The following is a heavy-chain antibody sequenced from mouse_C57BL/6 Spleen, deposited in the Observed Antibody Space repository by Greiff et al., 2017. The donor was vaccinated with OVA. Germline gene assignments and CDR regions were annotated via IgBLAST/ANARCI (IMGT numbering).Heavy chain of an antibody. V-gene: IGHV1-50*01. CDR1: GYTFTSYW. CDR2: IDPSDSYT. CDR3: ARVYYSNIYAMDY. D-gene: IGHD2-5*01. Sequence: QVQLQQPGAELVKPGASVKLSCKASGYTFTSYWMQWVKQRPGQGLEWIGEIDPSDSYTNYNQKFKGKATLTVDTSSSTAYMQLSSLTSEDSAVYYCARVYYSNIYAMDYWGQGTSVTVSS. J-gene: IGHJ4*01.